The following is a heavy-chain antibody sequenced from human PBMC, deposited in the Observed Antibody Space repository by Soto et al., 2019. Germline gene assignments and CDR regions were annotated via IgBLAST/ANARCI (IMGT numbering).Heavy chain of an antibody. CDR2: TSYDGNNE. Sequence: PGGSLRLSCAASGFTFRNYDLHWVRQAPGKGLEWVALTSYDGNNEYYTDSVKGRFTISRDNSKNTLFLQMNSPRPEDTAVYYCAKDKGVFNWATSYFDYWGQGALVTVSS. V-gene: IGHV3-30*18. CDR3: AKDKGVFNWATSYFDY. CDR1: GFTFRNYD. D-gene: IGHD1-1*01. J-gene: IGHJ4*02.